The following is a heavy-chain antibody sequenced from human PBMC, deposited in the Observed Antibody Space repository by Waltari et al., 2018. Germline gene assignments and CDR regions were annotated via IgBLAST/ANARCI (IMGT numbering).Heavy chain of an antibody. Sequence: EVQLVQSGAEVKKPGATVKISCKVSGYTFTDYYMHWVQQAPGKGLEWMELVDHEDGETSCAVNFQGRVTITADTSTDTANMELGSLKSEDTAVYYCATVPTQGYYAYYVDYWGQGTLVTVSS. CDR3: ATVPTQGYYAYYVDY. CDR2: VDHEDGET. D-gene: IGHD3-22*01. V-gene: IGHV1-69-2*01. J-gene: IGHJ4*02. CDR1: GYTFTDYY.